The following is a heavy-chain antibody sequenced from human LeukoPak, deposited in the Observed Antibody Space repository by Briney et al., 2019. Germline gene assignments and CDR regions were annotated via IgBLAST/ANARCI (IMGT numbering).Heavy chain of an antibody. Sequence: PSETLSLTCAVSADSFTSHYWSWIRQPPGKGLEWIGYISYIGSTNCNPSLKSRVTISIDTSKNQFSLKLRSVTAADTAVYYCARDLITVTKGFDIWGQGTMVSVSS. D-gene: IGHD4-17*01. CDR1: ADSFTSHY. CDR3: ARDLITVTKGFDI. J-gene: IGHJ3*02. CDR2: ISYIGST. V-gene: IGHV4-59*11.